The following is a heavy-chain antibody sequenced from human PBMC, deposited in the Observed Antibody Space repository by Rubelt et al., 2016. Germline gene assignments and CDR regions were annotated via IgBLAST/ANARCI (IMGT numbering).Heavy chain of an antibody. D-gene: IGHD6-19*01. CDR3: ATDISSGWYYFDY. Sequence: QMQLVQSGPEVKKPGTSVKVSCKASGFTFTSSAVQWVRQARGQRLEWIGWIVVGSGNTNYAPKFQERVTITREMSTSTAYLELGSLRSEDTAVYYCATDISSGWYYFDYWGQGTLVTVSS. J-gene: IGHJ4*02. CDR1: GFTFTSSA. CDR2: IVVGSGNT. V-gene: IGHV1-58*01.